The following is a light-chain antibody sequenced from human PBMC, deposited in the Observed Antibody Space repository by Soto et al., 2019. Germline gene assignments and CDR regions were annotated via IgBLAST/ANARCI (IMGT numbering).Light chain of an antibody. CDR1: SSNIGAGYD. J-gene: IGLJ1*01. CDR2: GNS. CDR3: QSYDSSLSGSRV. Sequence: LTQPPSVSGAPGQRVTISCTGSSSNIGAGYDVHWYQQLPGTAPKLLIYGNSNRPSGVPDRFSGSKSGTSASLAITGLQAEDEADYYCQSYDSSLSGSRVFGTGTKVTVL. V-gene: IGLV1-40*01.